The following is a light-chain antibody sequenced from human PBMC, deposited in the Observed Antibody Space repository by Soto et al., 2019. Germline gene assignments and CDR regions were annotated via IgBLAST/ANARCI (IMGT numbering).Light chain of an antibody. V-gene: IGLV2-14*03. J-gene: IGLJ1*01. CDR2: DVS. CDR1: SSDVGSYNS. CDR3: SSFTSSSSYV. Sequence: QSVLAQPASVSGSPGQSITISCTGTSSDVGSYNSVSWYQQYPGKAPTLMIHDVSNRPSGVSNRFSGSKSGNTASLTISGLQAEDEADYYCSSFTSSSSYVFGSGTK.